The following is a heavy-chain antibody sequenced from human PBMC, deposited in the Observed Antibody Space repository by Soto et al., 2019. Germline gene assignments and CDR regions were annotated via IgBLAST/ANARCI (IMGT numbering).Heavy chain of an antibody. V-gene: IGHV1-2*04. D-gene: IGHD3-3*01. J-gene: IGHJ6*02. CDR3: AREDYDFWSGYSPGMDV. CDR1: GYTFTGYY. Sequence: ASVKVSCKASGYTFTGYYMHWVRQAPGQGLEWMGWINPNSGGTNYAQKFQGWVTMTRDTSISTAYMELSRLGSDDTAVYYCAREDYDFWSGYSPGMDVWGQGTTVTVSS. CDR2: INPNSGGT.